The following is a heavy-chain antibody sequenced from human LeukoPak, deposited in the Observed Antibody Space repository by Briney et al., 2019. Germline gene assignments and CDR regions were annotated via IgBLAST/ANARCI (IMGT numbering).Heavy chain of an antibody. Sequence: GGSLRLSCGASGFTFSSNGMNWVRQAPGKGLEWVSYISSSGSTIYYAASVNGRFTISRDNAKNSLFLQMNSLRAEDTAVYYCAELGITMIGGVWGKGTTVTISS. J-gene: IGHJ6*04. CDR1: GFTFSSNG. D-gene: IGHD3-10*02. CDR3: AELGITMIGGV. CDR2: ISSSGSTI. V-gene: IGHV3-48*04.